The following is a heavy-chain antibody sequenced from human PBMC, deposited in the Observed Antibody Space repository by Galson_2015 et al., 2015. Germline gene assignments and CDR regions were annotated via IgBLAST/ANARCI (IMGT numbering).Heavy chain of an antibody. J-gene: IGHJ4*02. CDR2: IYPGESEI. D-gene: IGHD1-26*01. CDR3: ATSGGVGPTAY. Sequence: QSGAEVKKPGESLKISCKSSGYRLTTFWIGWVRQMPGKGLEWMGVIYPGESEIRYSPSVQGQVTTSADKSISTAYLQWTSLKASDTAIYYCATSGGVGPTAYWGQGTLVTVSS. V-gene: IGHV5-51*01. CDR1: GYRLTTFW.